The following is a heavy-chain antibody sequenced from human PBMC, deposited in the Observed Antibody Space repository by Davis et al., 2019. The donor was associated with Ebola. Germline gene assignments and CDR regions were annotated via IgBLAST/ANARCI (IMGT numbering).Heavy chain of an antibody. CDR2: IYHSGST. V-gene: IGHV4-34*01. D-gene: IGHD5-12*01. CDR3: ARHWGYSGNFDY. J-gene: IGHJ4*02. CDR1: GGSFSGYY. Sequence: MPSETLSLTCAVYGGSFSGYYWSWIRQPPGKGLEWIGEIYHSGSTNYNPSLKSRVTISVDTSKNQFSLKLSSVTAADTAVYYCARHWGYSGNFDYWGQGTLVTVSS.